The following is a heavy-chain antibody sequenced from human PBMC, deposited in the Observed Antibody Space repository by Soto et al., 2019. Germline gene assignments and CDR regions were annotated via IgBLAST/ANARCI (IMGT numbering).Heavy chain of an antibody. CDR1: GFAFNNYG. CDR2: ISKSDYT. D-gene: IGHD3-22*01. CDR3: AREDSIIITPVSDC. V-gene: IGHV3-21*01. J-gene: IGHJ4*02. Sequence: VGSLRLSCTVSGFAFNNYGINWVRQAPGKGLEWVSSISKSDYTYYSDSVKGRFAISRDNAKSSVSLQMNTLRVEDTAVYYCAREDSIIITPVSDCWGQGTLVTVSS.